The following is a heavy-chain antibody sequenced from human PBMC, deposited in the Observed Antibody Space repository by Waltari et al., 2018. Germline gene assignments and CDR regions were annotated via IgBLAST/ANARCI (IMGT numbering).Heavy chain of an antibody. V-gene: IGHV4-59*11. Sequence: QVQLQESGPGLVKPSETLSLTCPVSGGSISSHYWSWIRQPPGKGLEWIGYIYDSGSTNYNPSLKSRVTISVDTSKNQFSLKLSSVTAADTAVYYCARDREEGRLTNWFDPWGQGTLVTVSS. CDR2: IYDSGST. J-gene: IGHJ5*02. D-gene: IGHD6-25*01. CDR1: GGSISSHY. CDR3: ARDREEGRLTNWFDP.